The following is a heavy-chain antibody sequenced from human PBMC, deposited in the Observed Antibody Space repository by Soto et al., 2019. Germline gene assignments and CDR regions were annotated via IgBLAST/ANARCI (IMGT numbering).Heavy chain of an antibody. CDR1: GGSISSGGYY. D-gene: IGHD2-15*01. J-gene: IGHJ4*02. CDR3: ARSGYCSGGSCYDYHYFDY. V-gene: IGHV4-31*03. CDR2: IYYSGST. Sequence: QVQLQESGPGLVKPSQTLSLTCTVSGGSISSGGYYWSWIRQHPGKGLEWIGYIYYSGSTYYNPSLKSRVTISVDTSKNQCSLKLSSVTAADTAVYYCARSGYCSGGSCYDYHYFDYWGQGTLVTVSS.